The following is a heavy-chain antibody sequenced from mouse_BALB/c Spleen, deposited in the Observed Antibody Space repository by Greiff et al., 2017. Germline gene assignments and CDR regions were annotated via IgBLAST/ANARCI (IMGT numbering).Heavy chain of an antibody. V-gene: IGHV3-8*02. CDR3: ARFLITSWYFDV. CDR1: GDSITSGY. CDR2: ISYSGST. D-gene: IGHD2-4*01. J-gene: IGHJ1*01. Sequence: VQLKESGPSLVQPSQTLSLTCSVTGDSITSGYWNWIRKFPGNTLEYMGYISYSGSTYYNPSLKSRISITRDTSKNQYYLQLNSVTTEDTATYYCARFLITSWYFDVWGAGTTVTVSS.